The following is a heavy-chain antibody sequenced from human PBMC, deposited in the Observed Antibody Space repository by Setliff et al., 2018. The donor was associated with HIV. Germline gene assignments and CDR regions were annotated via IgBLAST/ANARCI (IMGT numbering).Heavy chain of an antibody. CDR1: GGSISSHY. Sequence: PSETLSLTCTVSGGSISSHYWSWIRQPPGKGPEWIGSIYYSGSTYYNPSLKSRVTISVDPSKNQFSLKLTSVTAADTAMYYCASRIYYYDESRVLREEGFVPWGQGTLVTVSS. CDR2: IYYSGST. CDR3: ASRIYYYDESRVLREEGFVP. D-gene: IGHD3-22*01. J-gene: IGHJ5*02. V-gene: IGHV4-59*05.